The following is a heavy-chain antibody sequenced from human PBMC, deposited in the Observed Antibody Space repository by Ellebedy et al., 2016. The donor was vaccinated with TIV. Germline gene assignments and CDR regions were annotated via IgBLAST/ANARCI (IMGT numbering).Heavy chain of an antibody. Sequence: ASVKVSCKASGYTFTGYYMHWVRQAPGQGLEWMGWINPNSGGTNYAQKFQGRVTMTRDTSISTAYMELSRLRSDDTAVYYCARDLGDLDAFDIWGQGTMVTVSS. V-gene: IGHV1-2*02. CDR2: INPNSGGT. J-gene: IGHJ3*02. CDR3: ARDLGDLDAFDI. D-gene: IGHD3-16*01. CDR1: GYTFTGYY.